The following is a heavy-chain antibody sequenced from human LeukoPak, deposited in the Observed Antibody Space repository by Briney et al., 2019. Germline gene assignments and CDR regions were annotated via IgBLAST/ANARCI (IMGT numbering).Heavy chain of an antibody. CDR3: ARIDCSSASYFWSY. Sequence: GASVKVSCKASGYTFTNYDINWVRQATGQGLEWMGWMNPNSGNTGYAQKFQGRVTITRNTSISTAYMELSSLRSEDTAVYYCARIDCSSASYFWSYWGQGTLVTVSS. CDR1: GYTFTNYD. J-gene: IGHJ4*02. D-gene: IGHD2-2*01. V-gene: IGHV1-8*03. CDR2: MNPNSGNT.